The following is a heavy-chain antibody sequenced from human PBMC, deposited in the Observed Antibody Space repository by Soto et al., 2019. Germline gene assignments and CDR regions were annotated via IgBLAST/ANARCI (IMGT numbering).Heavy chain of an antibody. CDR2: IIPIFGTA. V-gene: IGHV1-69*06. J-gene: IGHJ6*02. D-gene: IGHD4-17*01. CDR1: GGTFSSYA. Sequence: KVTCKASGGTFSSYAISWVRQAPGQGLEWMGGIIPIFGTANYAPKFQGRVTITADKSTSTAYMELSSLRSEDTAVYYCAVPTTVTIDYYYGMDVWGQGTTVTVSS. CDR3: AVPTTVTIDYYYGMDV.